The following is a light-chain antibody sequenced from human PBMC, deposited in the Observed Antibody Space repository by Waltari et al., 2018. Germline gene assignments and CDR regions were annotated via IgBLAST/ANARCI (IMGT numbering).Light chain of an antibody. Sequence: DIQMTQSPSTLSASVGDTVSIPCRASQSINRWLAWYQQKPGKAPNRLIDRASTVESGVPSRFSGSESGAEFTLTISSLQPDDFATYYCQQYSDDWTFGQGTKVEIK. J-gene: IGKJ1*01. CDR3: QQYSDDWT. CDR1: QSINRW. CDR2: RAS. V-gene: IGKV1-5*03.